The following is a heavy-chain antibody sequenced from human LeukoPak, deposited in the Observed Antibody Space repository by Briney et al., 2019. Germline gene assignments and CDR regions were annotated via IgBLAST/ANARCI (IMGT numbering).Heavy chain of an antibody. CDR2: IYYSGST. V-gene: IGHV4-59*01. Sequence: SETLSFTCTVSGGSISSYYWSWIRQPPGKGLEWIGYIYYSGSTNYNPSLKSRVTISVDTSKNQFSLKLTSVTAADTAVYYCARVSSGLFDYWGQGTLVTVSS. CDR3: ARVSSGLFDY. J-gene: IGHJ4*02. D-gene: IGHD6-19*01. CDR1: GGSISSYY.